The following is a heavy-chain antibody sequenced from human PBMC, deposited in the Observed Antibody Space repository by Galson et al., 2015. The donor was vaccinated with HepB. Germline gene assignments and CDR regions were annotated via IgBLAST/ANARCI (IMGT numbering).Heavy chain of an antibody. V-gene: IGHV3-30*18. CDR1: GFTFSSYG. D-gene: IGHD7-27*01. J-gene: IGHJ4*02. CDR3: AKGASGDGNFDY. Sequence: SLRLSCAASGFTFSSYGMHWVRQAPGKGLEWVAVISYDGSNKYYADSVKGRFTISRDNSKKTLYLQMNSLRSEDTAVYYCAKGASGDGNFDYWGQGTLVTVSS. CDR2: ISYDGSNK.